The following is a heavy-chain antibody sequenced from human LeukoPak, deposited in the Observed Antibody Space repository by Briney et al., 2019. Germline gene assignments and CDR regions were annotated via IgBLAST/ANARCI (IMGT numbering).Heavy chain of an antibody. CDR2: ISSSSSCI. CDR3: ARGYYDSSDFEYFQH. CDR1: GFSFTTYW. D-gene: IGHD3-22*01. V-gene: IGHV3-21*04. J-gene: IGHJ1*01. Sequence: GESLRLSCAASGFSFTTYWMSWVRQAPGKGLEWVSSISSSSSCIYYADSVKGRFTISRDNAKNSLYLQMNSLRAEDTAVFFCARGYYDSSDFEYFQHWGQGTLVTVSS.